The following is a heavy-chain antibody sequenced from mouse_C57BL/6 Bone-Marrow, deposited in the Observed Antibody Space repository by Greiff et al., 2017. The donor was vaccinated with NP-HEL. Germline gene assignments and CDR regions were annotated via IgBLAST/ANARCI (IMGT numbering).Heavy chain of an antibody. CDR2: IDPSDSYT. Sequence: LVESGTVLARPGASVKMSRKTSGYTFTSYWMHWVKQRPGQGLEWIGEIDPSDSYTNYNQKFKGKATLTVDTSSSTAYMQLSSLTSEDSAVYYCARGGNYYGSSYAYWGQGTLVTVSA. D-gene: IGHD1-1*01. CDR3: ARGGNYYGSSYAY. V-gene: IGHV1-50*01. J-gene: IGHJ3*01. CDR1: GYTFTSYW.